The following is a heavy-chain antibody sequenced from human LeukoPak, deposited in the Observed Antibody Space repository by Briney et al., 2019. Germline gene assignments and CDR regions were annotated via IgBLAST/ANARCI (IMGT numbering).Heavy chain of an antibody. CDR3: ARSQSSSLIDY. D-gene: IGHD6-13*01. CDR1: GFSFSAYG. Sequence: PGRSLRLSCAASGFSFSAYGVHWVRQAPGKGLEWVAVIWYDGSSKDYADSVKGRFTFSRDNSKNTLYLQMNSLTAEDTAVYYCARSQSSSLIDYWGQGTLVTVSS. V-gene: IGHV3-33*01. CDR2: IWYDGSSK. J-gene: IGHJ4*02.